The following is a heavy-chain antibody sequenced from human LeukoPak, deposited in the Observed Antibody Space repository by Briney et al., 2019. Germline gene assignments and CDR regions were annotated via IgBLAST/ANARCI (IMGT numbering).Heavy chain of an antibody. Sequence: ASVKVSCKASGYSFTGYYIHWVRQAPGQGLEWMGWVNPNSGATNSSQKFQDRVTMTRDTSINTAYMELSSLRPDDTALYYCAREGYYDLSGFFIQHWGPGTLLTVSS. CDR2: VNPNSGAT. J-gene: IGHJ1*01. D-gene: IGHD3-22*01. V-gene: IGHV1-2*02. CDR1: GYSFTGYY. CDR3: AREGYYDLSGFFIQH.